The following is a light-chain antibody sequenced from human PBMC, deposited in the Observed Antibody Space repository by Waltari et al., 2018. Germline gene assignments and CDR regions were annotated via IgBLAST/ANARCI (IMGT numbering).Light chain of an antibody. Sequence: QSALTQPRSVYGSPGQSVTISCTGNSSYVGGYNYVSWYQHLPGKAPKLIIYDVTKWPSGVPDRFSGSKSGNTASLTISGLLGEDEADYYCCSYGGSSWVFGGGTKLTVL. V-gene: IGLV2-11*01. CDR3: CSYGGSSWV. CDR2: DVT. J-gene: IGLJ3*02. CDR1: SSYVGGYNY.